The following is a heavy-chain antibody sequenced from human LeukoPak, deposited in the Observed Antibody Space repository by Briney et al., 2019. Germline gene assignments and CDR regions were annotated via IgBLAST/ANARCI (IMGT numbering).Heavy chain of an antibody. Sequence: ASVKVSCKASGYTFTGYYMHWVRQATGQGLEWMGWMNPNSGNTGYAQKFQGRITMTRNTSISTAYMELSSLRSEDTAVYYCARGGPGAAAGTVNYWGQGTLVTVSS. D-gene: IGHD6-13*01. CDR2: MNPNSGNT. CDR1: GYTFTGYY. CDR3: ARGGPGAAAGTVNY. J-gene: IGHJ4*02. V-gene: IGHV1-8*02.